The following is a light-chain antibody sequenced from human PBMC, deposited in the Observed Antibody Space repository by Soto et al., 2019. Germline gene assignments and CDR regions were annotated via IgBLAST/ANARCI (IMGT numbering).Light chain of an antibody. CDR1: QSVGTS. CDR2: GAS. CDR3: QQYYNWPPIT. J-gene: IGKJ5*01. Sequence: EVVMTQSPGTVSGSPGERATLSCRASQSVGTSLAWYQQKPGQAPRLLIYGASTRATGVPARFSGRGSGTEFTFTISSLQSEDFAVYYCQQYYNWPPITFGQGTRLEIK. V-gene: IGKV3-15*01.